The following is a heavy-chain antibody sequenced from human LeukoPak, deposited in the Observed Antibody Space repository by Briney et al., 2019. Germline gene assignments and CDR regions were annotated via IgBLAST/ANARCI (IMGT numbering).Heavy chain of an antibody. CDR3: ARARQYYYDSSGYSPYYFDY. CDR1: GYTFTGYY. D-gene: IGHD3-22*01. CDR2: INPNSGGT. Sequence: ASVKVSCKASGYTFTGYYMHWVRQAPGQGLEWVGWINPNSGGTNYAQKFQGRVTMTRDTSISTAYMELSRLRSDDTAVYYCARARQYYYDSSGYSPYYFDYWGQGTLVTVSS. V-gene: IGHV1-2*02. J-gene: IGHJ4*02.